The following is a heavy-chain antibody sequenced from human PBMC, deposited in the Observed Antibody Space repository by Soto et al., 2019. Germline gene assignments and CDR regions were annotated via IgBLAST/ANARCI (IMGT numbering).Heavy chain of an antibody. CDR2: INPNSGGT. CDR1: GYPFTGYY. J-gene: IGHJ6*02. D-gene: IGHD2-8*01. CDR3: ARGTKYYYYGMDV. Sequence: QVQLVQSGAEVKKPGASVKVSCKASGYPFTGYYMHWVRQAPGQGLEWLGWINPNSGGTNYAQKVQGWVTMTRYTSISTAYMELSRLRSDDTAVYYCARGTKYYYYGMDVWGQGTTVTVSS. V-gene: IGHV1-2*04.